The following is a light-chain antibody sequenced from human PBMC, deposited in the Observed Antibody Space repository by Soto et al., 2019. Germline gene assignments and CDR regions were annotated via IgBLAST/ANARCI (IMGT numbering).Light chain of an antibody. J-gene: IGKJ1*01. CDR1: QSISSW. CDR2: KAS. V-gene: IGKV1-5*03. CDR3: QHRGWT. Sequence: DIQMTQSPSTLSASVGDRVTITCRASQSISSWLAWYQQKPGKAPKPLIYKASSLESGVPSRFSGSGSGTEFTLTISSLQPDDFATYYCQHRGWTFGQGTKVEIK.